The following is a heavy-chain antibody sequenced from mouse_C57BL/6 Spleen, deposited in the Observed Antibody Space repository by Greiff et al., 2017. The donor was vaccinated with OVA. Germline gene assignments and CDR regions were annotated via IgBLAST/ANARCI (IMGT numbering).Heavy chain of an antibody. CDR1: GFNIKDDY. CDR2: IDPENGDT. Sequence: VQLQQSGAELVRPGASVKLSCTASGFNIKDDYMHWVKQRPEQGLEWIGWIDPENGDTEYASKFQGKATITADTSSNTAYLQLSGLTSEDTAVYYCTPIYSDYWGQGTTLTVSS. CDR3: TPIYSDY. J-gene: IGHJ2*01. V-gene: IGHV14-4*01.